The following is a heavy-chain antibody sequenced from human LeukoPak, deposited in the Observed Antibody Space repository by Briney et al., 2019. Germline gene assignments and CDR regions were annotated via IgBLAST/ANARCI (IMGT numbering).Heavy chain of an antibody. V-gene: IGHV1-2*02. J-gene: IGHJ4*02. CDR3: ARDLPAVAGFDY. CDR2: INPNSGGT. D-gene: IGHD6-19*01. Sequence: GASVKVSCKASGYTFTGYYVHWVRQAPGQGLEWMGWINPNSGGTNYAQKFQGRVTMTRDTSISTAYMELSRLRSDDTAVYYCARDLPAVAGFDYWGQGTLVTVSS. CDR1: GYTFTGYY.